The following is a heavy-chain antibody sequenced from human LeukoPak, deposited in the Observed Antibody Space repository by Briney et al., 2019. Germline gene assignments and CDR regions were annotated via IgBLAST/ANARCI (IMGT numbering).Heavy chain of an antibody. Sequence: GGSLRLSCAASGLTVSADYMAWVRQAPGKGLEWISVIYGGGATYYADSVQGRFTISRDTSNNALYLQMISLRVEDTAVYHCARLLPASRHYFDYWGLGTLVTVSS. D-gene: IGHD6-6*01. CDR1: GLTVSADY. CDR2: IYGGGAT. CDR3: ARLLPASRHYFDY. J-gene: IGHJ4*02. V-gene: IGHV3-53*01.